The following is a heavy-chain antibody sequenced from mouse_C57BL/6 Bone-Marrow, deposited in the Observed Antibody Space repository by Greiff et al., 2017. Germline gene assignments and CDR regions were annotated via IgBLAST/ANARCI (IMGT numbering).Heavy chain of an antibody. J-gene: IGHJ4*01. D-gene: IGHD2-3*01. V-gene: IGHV10-1*01. CDR2: IRSKSNNYAT. CDR1: GFSFNTYA. Sequence: EVKLMESGGGLVQPKGSLKLSCAASGFSFNTYAMNWVRQAPGKGLEWVARIRSKSNNYATYYADSVKDRFTISRSDSESMLYLQMNNLKTENTAMYYGVREGYYDGYYKAMDYWGQGTSVTVSS. CDR3: VREGYYDGYYKAMDY.